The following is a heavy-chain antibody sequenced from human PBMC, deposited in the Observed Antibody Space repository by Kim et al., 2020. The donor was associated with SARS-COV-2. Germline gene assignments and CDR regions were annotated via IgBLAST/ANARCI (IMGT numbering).Heavy chain of an antibody. CDR3: AKALYYYDSSAEYFQH. Sequence: SVKGRFTISRDNSKNTLYLQMNSLRAEDTAVYYCAKALYYYDSSAEYFQHWGQGTLVTVSS. D-gene: IGHD3-22*01. J-gene: IGHJ1*01. V-gene: IGHV3-30*02.